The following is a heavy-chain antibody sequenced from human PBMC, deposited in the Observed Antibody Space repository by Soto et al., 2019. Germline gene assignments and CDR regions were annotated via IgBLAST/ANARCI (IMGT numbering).Heavy chain of an antibody. CDR1: GFTFSDYW. CDR3: VRTSRDRSGGAY. CDR2: IKTDGSEA. D-gene: IGHD2-21*02. J-gene: IGHJ4*02. Sequence: GGSLRLSCAASGFTFSDYWMSWVRQSPGKGLEWLANIKTDGSEAYYVDSVKGRFSISRDNAKNSLYLQMNSLRVEDTAMYYCVRTSRDRSGGAYWGQGTLVTVSS. V-gene: IGHV3-7*01.